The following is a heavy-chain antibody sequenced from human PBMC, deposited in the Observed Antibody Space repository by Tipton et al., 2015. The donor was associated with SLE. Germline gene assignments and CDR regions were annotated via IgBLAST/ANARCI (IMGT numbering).Heavy chain of an antibody. J-gene: IGHJ5*01. V-gene: IGHV4-59*01. CDR3: ARGPPFMEWERTWFDS. D-gene: IGHD3-3*02. CDR1: GGPIRSYY. Sequence: TLSLTCTVSGGPIRSYYWTWIRQAPGKRLEWIAYIYHSGSTNYNPSLQSRVTISVDRSKNQFSLKLTSVTAADTAVYYCARGPPFMEWERTWFDSWGQGTYVTASS. CDR2: IYHSGST.